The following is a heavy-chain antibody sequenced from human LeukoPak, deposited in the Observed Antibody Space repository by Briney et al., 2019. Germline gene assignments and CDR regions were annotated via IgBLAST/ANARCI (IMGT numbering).Heavy chain of an antibody. CDR1: GGSFSGYY. Sequence: SETLSLTCAVYGGSFSGYYWSWIRQPPGKGLEWIGYIYYSGSTYYNPTLKSRVTISVDTSNNQFSLKLSSVTAADTAVYYCARDLPALVPVYWGQGTLVTVSS. D-gene: IGHD5-18*01. J-gene: IGHJ4*02. V-gene: IGHV4-34*01. CDR3: ARDLPALVPVY. CDR2: IYYSGST.